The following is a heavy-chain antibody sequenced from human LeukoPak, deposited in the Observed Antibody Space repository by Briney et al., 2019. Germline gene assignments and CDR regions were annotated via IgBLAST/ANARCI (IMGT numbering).Heavy chain of an antibody. J-gene: IGHJ4*02. CDR2: IYYSGST. CDR1: GGSISSGGYY. D-gene: IGHD3-10*01. V-gene: IGHV4-31*03. CDR3: ARGYGSGSYFPLDY. Sequence: SQTLSLTCTVSGGSISSGGYYWSWIRQHPGKGLEWIGYIYYSGSTYYNPSLKSRVTISVDTSKNQFSLKLSSVTAADTAVYYCARGYGSGSYFPLDYWGQGTLVTVSS.